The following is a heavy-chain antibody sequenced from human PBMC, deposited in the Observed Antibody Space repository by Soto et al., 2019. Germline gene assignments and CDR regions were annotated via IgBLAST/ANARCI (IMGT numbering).Heavy chain of an antibody. D-gene: IGHD3-9*01. Sequence: QVQLVESGGGVVRPGGSPRLSCTATGFSFRTHGMHWVRQAPGKGLEWVAVIVNDGSEQGHADSVEGRFTISRDNDRNILYLQMNNLRAEDTARYYCARDDLFDHNGLDHWGQGTLVTVSS. CDR2: IVNDGSEQ. V-gene: IGHV3-33*01. CDR3: ARDDLFDHNGLDH. CDR1: GFSFRTHG. J-gene: IGHJ5*02.